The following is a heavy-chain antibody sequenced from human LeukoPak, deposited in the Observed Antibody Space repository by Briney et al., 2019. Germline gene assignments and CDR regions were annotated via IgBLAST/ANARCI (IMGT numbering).Heavy chain of an antibody. CDR2: IIPILGIA. D-gene: IGHD3-16*01. J-gene: IGHJ3*02. CDR3: ARSPLGLAFDI. CDR1: GGTFSSYA. V-gene: IGHV1-69*04. Sequence: GSSVKVSCKASGGTFSSYAISWVRQAPGQGLEWMGRIIPILGIANYAQKFQGRVTITADKSTSTAYMELSSLRSEDTAMYYCARSPLGLAFDIWGQGTMVTVSS.